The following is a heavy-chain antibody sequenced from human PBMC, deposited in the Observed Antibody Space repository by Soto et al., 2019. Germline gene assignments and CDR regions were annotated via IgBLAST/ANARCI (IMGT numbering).Heavy chain of an antibody. V-gene: IGHV1-18*01. Sequence: ASVKVSCKASGYTFTSYGISWVRQAPGQGLEWMGWISAYNGNTNYAQKLQGRVTMTTDTSTSTAYMELRSLRSDDTAVYYCARTYQLRPYNWFDPWGQGTLVTVSS. D-gene: IGHD2-2*01. CDR2: ISAYNGNT. J-gene: IGHJ5*02. CDR3: ARTYQLRPYNWFDP. CDR1: GYTFTSYG.